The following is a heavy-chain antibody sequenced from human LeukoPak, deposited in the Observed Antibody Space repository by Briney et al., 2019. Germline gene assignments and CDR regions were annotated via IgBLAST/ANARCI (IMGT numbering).Heavy chain of an antibody. CDR1: GFIFYSYA. J-gene: IGHJ4*02. Sequence: GGYLRLSCAASGFIFYSYAMHWVRQAPGRGLEYVSAISSNGGSTFYANSVKGRFTISRDNSKNTLYLQMGSLRAEDMAVYYCTRGPGYDYVWGSYRADYWGQGTLVTVSS. V-gene: IGHV3-64*01. CDR3: TRGPGYDYVWGSYRADY. D-gene: IGHD3-16*02. CDR2: ISSNGGST.